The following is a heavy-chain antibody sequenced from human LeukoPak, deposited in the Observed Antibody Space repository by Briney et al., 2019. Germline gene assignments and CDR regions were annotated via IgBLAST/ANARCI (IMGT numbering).Heavy chain of an antibody. CDR3: ARIRDGYNDAYDI. D-gene: IGHD5-24*01. Sequence: ASVKVSCKASGYTFTSYYMHWVRQAHGQGLEWMGIINPSGGSTSYAQKFQGRVTMTRDMSTSTVYMELSSLRSEDTAIYYCARIRDGYNDAYDIWGQGTVVTVPS. V-gene: IGHV1-46*01. CDR2: INPSGGST. CDR1: GYTFTSYY. J-gene: IGHJ3*02.